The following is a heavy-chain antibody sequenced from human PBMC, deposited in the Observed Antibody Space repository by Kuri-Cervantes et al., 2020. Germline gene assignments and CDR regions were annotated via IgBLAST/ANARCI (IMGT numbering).Heavy chain of an antibody. J-gene: IGHJ3*01. CDR3: ARWADGFDV. V-gene: IGHV3-48*01. Sequence: GESLKISCAASGFTFSSYSMNWVRQAPGKGLEWVSYISSSSSTIYYADSVKGRFTVSRDNAKNSLYLQMSSLRAEDTAVYYCARWADGFDVWGQGTMVTVSS. CDR1: GFTFSSYS. CDR2: ISSSSSTI.